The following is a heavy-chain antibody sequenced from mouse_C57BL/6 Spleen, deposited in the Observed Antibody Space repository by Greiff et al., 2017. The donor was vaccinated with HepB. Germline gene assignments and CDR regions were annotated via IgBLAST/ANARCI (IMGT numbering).Heavy chain of an antibody. J-gene: IGHJ4*01. Sequence: QVQLQQSGAELVKPGASVKLSCKASGYTFTSYWMHWVKQRPGRGLEWIGRIDPNSGGTKYNEKFKSKATLTVDKPSSTAYVQLSSLTSEGSAVYYCARGQVVTTLYYYAMDYWGQGTSVTVSS. V-gene: IGHV1-72*01. CDR1: GYTFTSYW. CDR3: ARGQVVTTLYYYAMDY. CDR2: IDPNSGGT. D-gene: IGHD2-3*01.